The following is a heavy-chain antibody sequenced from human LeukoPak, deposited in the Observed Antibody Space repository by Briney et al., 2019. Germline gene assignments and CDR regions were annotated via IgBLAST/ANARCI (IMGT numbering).Heavy chain of an antibody. CDR1: GFTFSSYA. V-gene: IGHV3-30-3*01. CDR2: ISYDGSNK. CDR3: ASPPHEGGVITYFDY. Sequence: SGGSLRLSCAASGFTFSSYAMHWVRQAPGKGLEGVAVISYDGSNKYYADSVKGRFTISRDNSKNTLYLQMNSLRAEDTAVYYCASPPHEGGVITYFDYWGQGTLVTVSS. J-gene: IGHJ4*02. D-gene: IGHD3-10*01.